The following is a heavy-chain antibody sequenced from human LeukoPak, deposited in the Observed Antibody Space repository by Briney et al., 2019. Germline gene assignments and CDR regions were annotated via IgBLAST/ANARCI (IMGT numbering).Heavy chain of an antibody. CDR1: Y. CDR3: ARGRVRIGQWLDVFDY. V-gene: IGHV4-34*01. D-gene: IGHD6-19*01. J-gene: IGHJ4*02. Sequence: YWSWIRQPPGKGLEWIGEINHSGSTNYNPSLKSRVTISVDTSKNQFSLKLSSVTAADTAVYYCARGRVRIGQWLDVFDYWGQGTLVTVSS. CDR2: INHSGST.